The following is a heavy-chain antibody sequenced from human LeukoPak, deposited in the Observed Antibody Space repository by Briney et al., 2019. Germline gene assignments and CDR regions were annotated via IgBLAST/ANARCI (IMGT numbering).Heavy chain of an antibody. CDR3: ARGNVDTAMAEDY. J-gene: IGHJ4*02. CDR2: IYTSGST. D-gene: IGHD5-18*01. CDR1: GGSIRSYY. Sequence: SETLSLTCTVSGGSIRSYYWSWIRQPAGKGLEWIGRIYTSGSTNYNPSLKSRVTMSVDTSKNQFSLKLSSVTAADTAVYYCARGNVDTAMAEDYWGQGTLVTVSS. V-gene: IGHV4-4*07.